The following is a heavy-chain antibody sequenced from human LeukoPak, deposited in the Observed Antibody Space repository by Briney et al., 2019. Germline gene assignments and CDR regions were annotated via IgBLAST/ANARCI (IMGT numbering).Heavy chain of an antibody. CDR3: ASWYYDSSGYSIFDY. Sequence: SETLSLTCTVSGGSISSYYWSWIRQPPGKGLEWIGCIYYSGSTNYNPSLKSRVTISVDTSKNQFSLKLSSVTAADTAVYYCASWYYDSSGYSIFDYWGQGTLVTVSS. CDR2: IYYSGST. CDR1: GGSISSYY. J-gene: IGHJ4*02. V-gene: IGHV4-59*01. D-gene: IGHD3-22*01.